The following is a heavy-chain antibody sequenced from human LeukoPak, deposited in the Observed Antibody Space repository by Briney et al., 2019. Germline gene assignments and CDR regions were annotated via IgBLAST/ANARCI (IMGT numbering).Heavy chain of an antibody. CDR3: ARAKRYCSSTSCHPVDYFDY. Sequence: PGGSLRLSCAASGFTVSSNYMSWVRQAPGKGLEWVSVIYSGGSTYYADSVKDRFTISRDNSKNTLYLQMNSLRAEDTAVYYCARAKRYCSSTSCHPVDYFDYWGQGTLVTVST. J-gene: IGHJ4*02. D-gene: IGHD2-2*01. V-gene: IGHV3-53*01. CDR2: IYSGGST. CDR1: GFTVSSNY.